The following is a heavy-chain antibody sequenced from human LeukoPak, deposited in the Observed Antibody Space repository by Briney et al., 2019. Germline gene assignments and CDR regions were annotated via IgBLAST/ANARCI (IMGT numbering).Heavy chain of an antibody. V-gene: IGHV3-33*06. CDR1: GFTFSIYG. CDR3: AKSYGYEGDAFDI. CDR2: IWYEGSNK. Sequence: PGGSLRLSCAASGFTFSIYGMHGVRQAPGKGRECVAVIWYEGSNKYYGDSVKGRFTISRDNSKNTLYLQMNSMRAEDTAVYYCAKSYGYEGDAFDIWGQGTMVTVSS. J-gene: IGHJ3*02. D-gene: IGHD5-18*01.